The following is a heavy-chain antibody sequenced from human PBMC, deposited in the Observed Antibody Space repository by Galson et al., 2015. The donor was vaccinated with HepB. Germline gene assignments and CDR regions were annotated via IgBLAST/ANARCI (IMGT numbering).Heavy chain of an antibody. V-gene: IGHV1-69*13. J-gene: IGHJ6*03. Sequence: SVKVSCKASGGTFSSYAISWVRQAPGQGLEWMGGIIPIFGTANYAQKFQGRVTITADESTSTAYMELSSLRSEDTAVYYCARRADFWSGYYYYYYYYMDVWGKGTTVTVSS. CDR2: IIPIFGTA. CDR3: ARRADFWSGYYYYYYYYMDV. D-gene: IGHD3-3*01. CDR1: GGTFSSYA.